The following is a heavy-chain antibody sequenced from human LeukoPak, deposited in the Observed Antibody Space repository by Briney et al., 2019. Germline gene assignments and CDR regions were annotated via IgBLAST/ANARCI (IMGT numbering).Heavy chain of an antibody. J-gene: IGHJ4*02. CDR3: ARDILTKQAYSGYDN. D-gene: IGHD5-12*01. CDR1: GFTFSSYS. Sequence: GGSLRLSCAASGFTFSSYSMNWVRQAPGKGLEWVSYISSSSNTIYCADSVKGRFTISRDNAKNSLYLQMNSLRDEDTAVYYCARDILTKQAYSGYDNWGQGTLVTVSS. CDR2: ISSSSNTI. V-gene: IGHV3-48*02.